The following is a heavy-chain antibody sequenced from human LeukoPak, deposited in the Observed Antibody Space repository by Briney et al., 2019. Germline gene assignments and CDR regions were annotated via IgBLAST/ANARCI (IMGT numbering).Heavy chain of an antibody. CDR2: IYYSGST. V-gene: IGHV4-59*01. CDR3: ASMVRGVIGNNWFDP. Sequence: SETLSLTCTVSGGSISSYYWSWIRQPPGKGLEWIGYIYYSGSTNYNPPLKSRVTISVDTSKNQFSLKLSSVTAADTAVYYCASMVRGVIGNNWFDPWGQGTLVTVSS. J-gene: IGHJ5*02. D-gene: IGHD3-10*01. CDR1: GGSISSYY.